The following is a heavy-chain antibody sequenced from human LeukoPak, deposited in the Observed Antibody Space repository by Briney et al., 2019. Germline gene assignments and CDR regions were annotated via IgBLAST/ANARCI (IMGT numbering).Heavy chain of an antibody. Sequence: SETLSLTCTVSGYSISSGYYWGWIRQSPGKGLEWIGSIYHSGSTYSSPSLKSRVNISVDTSRNQFSLKLTSVTAADTAVYYCARSTSGWFWFDPWGQGTLVTVSS. CDR3: ARSTSGWFWFDP. D-gene: IGHD6-19*01. CDR1: GYSISSGYY. CDR2: IYHSGST. V-gene: IGHV4-38-2*02. J-gene: IGHJ5*02.